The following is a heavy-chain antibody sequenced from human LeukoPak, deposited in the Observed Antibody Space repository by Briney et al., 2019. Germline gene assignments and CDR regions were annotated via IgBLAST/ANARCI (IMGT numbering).Heavy chain of an antibody. V-gene: IGHV4-34*01. CDR2: INHSGST. J-gene: IGHJ5*02. CDR1: GGSISSYY. D-gene: IGHD2-8*01. Sequence: PSETLSLTCTVSGGSISSYYWSWIRLPPGKGLEWIGEINHSGSTNYNPSLKSRVTISVDTSKNQFSLKLSSVTAADTAVYYCARLRYCTNGVCPWGQGTLVTVSS. CDR3: ARLRYCTNGVCP.